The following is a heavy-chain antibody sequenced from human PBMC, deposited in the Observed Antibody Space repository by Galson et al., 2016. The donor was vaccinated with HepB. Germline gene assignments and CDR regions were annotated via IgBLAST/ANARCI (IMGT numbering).Heavy chain of an antibody. CDR1: ADSFTRYW. V-gene: IGHV5-51*01. CDR3: ASADYYDNSGYFDY. D-gene: IGHD3-22*01. Sequence: QSGAEVKKPGESLKISCKGSADSFTRYWIAWVRQMPGKGLEWMGMIYPGDSDTRYSPSFQGQVTISADKSISTAYLQWRTLKASDTAIYYCASADYYDNSGYFDYWGQGTLVTVSS. J-gene: IGHJ4*02. CDR2: IYPGDSDT.